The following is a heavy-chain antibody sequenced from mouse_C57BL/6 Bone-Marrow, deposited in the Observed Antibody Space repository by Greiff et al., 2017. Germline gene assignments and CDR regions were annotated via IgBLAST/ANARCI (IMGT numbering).Heavy chain of an antibody. CDR2: IHPNSGST. CDR3: ARRKGLRRAWFAY. CDR1: GYTFTSYW. D-gene: IGHD2-4*01. V-gene: IGHV1-64*01. Sequence: VQLQQSGAELVKPGASVKLSCKASGYTFTSYWMHWVKQRPGQGLEWIGMIHPNSGSTNYNEKFKSKATLTVDKSSSTAYMQLSSLTSEDSAVYYCARRKGLRRAWFAYWGQGTLVTVSA. J-gene: IGHJ3*01.